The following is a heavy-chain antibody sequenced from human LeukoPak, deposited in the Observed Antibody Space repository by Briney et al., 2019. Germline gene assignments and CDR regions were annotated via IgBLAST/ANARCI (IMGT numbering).Heavy chain of an antibody. CDR3: VKDRSFYYDSSGTSLSYYFDY. J-gene: IGHJ4*02. Sequence: GGSLRLSCAASGFTFSRYGMYWVRQAPGKGLEWVAFIRYDGSNKYYADSVKGRFTISRDNSKNTLNLQMSSLSSEDTALYYCVKDRSFYYDSSGTSLSYYFDYWGQGTLVTVPS. CDR1: GFTFSRYG. D-gene: IGHD3-22*01. V-gene: IGHV3-30*02. CDR2: IRYDGSNK.